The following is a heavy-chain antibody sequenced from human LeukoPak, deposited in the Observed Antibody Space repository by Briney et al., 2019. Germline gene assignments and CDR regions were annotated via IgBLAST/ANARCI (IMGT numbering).Heavy chain of an antibody. CDR1: GGTFSSYA. D-gene: IGHD5-24*01. V-gene: IGHV1-69*04. CDR3: ARGRDGYNGAFDY. CDR2: IIPILGIA. Sequence: SVKVSCKASGGTFSSYAISWVRQAPGQGLEWMGRIIPILGIANYAQKFQGRVTITADKSTSTAYMELSSLRSEDTAVYYCARGRDGYNGAFDYWGQGTLVTVSS. J-gene: IGHJ4*02.